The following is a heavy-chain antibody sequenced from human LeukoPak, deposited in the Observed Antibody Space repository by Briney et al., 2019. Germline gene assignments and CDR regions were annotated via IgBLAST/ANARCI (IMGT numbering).Heavy chain of an antibody. CDR3: ARPYYYDSRIDP. V-gene: IGHV4-30-4*01. J-gene: IGHJ5*02. Sequence: SETLSLTCTVSGGSISSGDYYWRWIRQPPGKGLEWIGYFYYSGSTYYNPSLKSRVTISVDTSKNQFSLKLSSVTAADTAVYYCARPYYYDSRIDPWGQGTLVTVSS. CDR1: GGSISSGDYY. D-gene: IGHD3-22*01. CDR2: FYYSGST.